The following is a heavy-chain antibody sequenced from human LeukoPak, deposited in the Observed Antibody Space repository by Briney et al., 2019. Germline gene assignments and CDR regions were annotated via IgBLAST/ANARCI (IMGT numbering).Heavy chain of an antibody. V-gene: IGHV3-23*01. CDR1: GFTSSNYA. D-gene: IGHD2-21*02. Sequence: GGSLRLSCVASGFTSSNYAMTWVRQAPGKGLEWVSTVSGPGTDTYYVDSLKGRFTISRDNSKQTVYLQMKNLRHEDTAIYYCAKYCGADCFSGIDHWGQGTLVTVSS. J-gene: IGHJ4*02. CDR3: AKYCGADCFSGIDH. CDR2: VSGPGTDT.